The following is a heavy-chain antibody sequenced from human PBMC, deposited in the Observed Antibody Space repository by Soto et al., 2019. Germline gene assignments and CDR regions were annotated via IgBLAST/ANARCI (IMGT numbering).Heavy chain of an antibody. CDR3: ARERLQLRYYYMDV. D-gene: IGHD1-1*01. J-gene: IGHJ6*03. Sequence: GGSLRLSCAASGFTFSSYWMHWVRQAPGKGLVWVSRINSDGSSTSYADSVKGRFTISRDNAKNTLYLQMNSLRAEDTAVYYCARERLQLRYYYMDVWGKGTTVTVSS. CDR2: INSDGSST. V-gene: IGHV3-74*01. CDR1: GFTFSSYW.